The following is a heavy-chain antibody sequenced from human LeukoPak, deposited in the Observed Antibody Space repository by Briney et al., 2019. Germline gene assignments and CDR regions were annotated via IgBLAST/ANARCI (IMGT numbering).Heavy chain of an antibody. J-gene: IGHJ4*02. Sequence: GGSLSLSCAVSGFILTAYDVRCVREPPGKGLEWVSVFGIAGDTYYADSVKGRFTISRDVAKNSLYLQMNNLRAGDTAVYYGVRTKGGTYYDYWGQGTLVTVSS. CDR1: GFILTAYD. CDR2: FGIAGDT. V-gene: IGHV3-13*01. CDR3: VRTKGGTYYDY. D-gene: IGHD1-26*01.